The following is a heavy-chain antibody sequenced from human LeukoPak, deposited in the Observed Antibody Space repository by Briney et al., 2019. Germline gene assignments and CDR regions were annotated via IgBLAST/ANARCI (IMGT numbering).Heavy chain of an antibody. Sequence: GGALRLSRAASGFTLSSYSMNWVRQAPGKGLEWVSSISSSSSYIYYADSVKGRFTISRDNAKNSLYLQMNSLRAEDTAVYYCARGPIAAAGNDYWGQGTLVTVSS. D-gene: IGHD6-25*01. V-gene: IGHV3-21*01. CDR2: ISSSSSYI. J-gene: IGHJ4*02. CDR1: GFTLSSYS. CDR3: ARGPIAAAGNDY.